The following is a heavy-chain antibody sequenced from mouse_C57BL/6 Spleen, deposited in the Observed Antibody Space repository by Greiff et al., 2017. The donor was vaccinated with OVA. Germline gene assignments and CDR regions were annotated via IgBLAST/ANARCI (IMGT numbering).Heavy chain of an antibody. CDR3: AREGYYGSSPRAMDY. J-gene: IGHJ4*01. D-gene: IGHD1-1*01. CDR1: GYSITSGYY. V-gene: IGHV3-6*01. Sequence: EVKLMESGPGLVKPSQSLSLTCSVTGYSITSGYYWNWIRQFPGNKLEWMGYISYDGSNNYNPSLKNLISITRDTSKNQFFLKLNSVTTEDTATYYCAREGYYGSSPRAMDYWGQGTSVTVSS. CDR2: ISYDGSN.